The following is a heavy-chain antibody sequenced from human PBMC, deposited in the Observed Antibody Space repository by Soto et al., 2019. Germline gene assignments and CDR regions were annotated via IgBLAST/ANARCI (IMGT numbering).Heavy chain of an antibody. CDR3: ARDLAAVPRAFDY. CDR1: GGSISSYF. V-gene: IGHV4-59*01. CDR2: VYYTVTT. J-gene: IGHJ4*02. Sequence: ASETLSLTCTVSGGSISSYFYIWVRQPPGKGLEWIGSVYYTVTTDYNPSLKSRVTISVDTSKTQFSLNLRSVTAADTAVYYCARDLAAVPRAFDYWGRGTLVTVSS. D-gene: IGHD6-13*01.